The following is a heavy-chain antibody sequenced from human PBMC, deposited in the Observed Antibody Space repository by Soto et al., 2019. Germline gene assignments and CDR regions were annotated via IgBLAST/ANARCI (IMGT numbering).Heavy chain of an antibody. J-gene: IGHJ4*02. CDR2: ISSSSSTI. CDR3: ARTASRHGSGSYPFDY. V-gene: IGHV3-48*01. Sequence: GGSLRLSCAASGFTFSSYSMNWVRQAPGKGLEWVSYISSSSSTIYYADSVKGRFTISRDNAKNSLYLQMNSLRAEDTAVYYCARTASRHGSGSYPFDYWGQGTLVTVSS. D-gene: IGHD3-10*01. CDR1: GFTFSSYS.